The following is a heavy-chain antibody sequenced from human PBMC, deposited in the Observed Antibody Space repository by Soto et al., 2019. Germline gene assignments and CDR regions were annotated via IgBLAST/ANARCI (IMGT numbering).Heavy chain of an antibody. J-gene: IGHJ4*02. CDR1: GGSLSSYY. CDR3: ARIYAGIDY. V-gene: IGHV4-59*01. CDR2: ILYSGNT. Sequence: QVQLQESGPGLVKPSEILSLTCTVSGGSLSSYYWTWIRQPPGKGLEWIGYILYSGNTNYNPSLQSRVPISVDRSNNQFSLKLSSVTAADTAVYYCARIYAGIDYWGQGTLVTVSS. D-gene: IGHD5-12*01.